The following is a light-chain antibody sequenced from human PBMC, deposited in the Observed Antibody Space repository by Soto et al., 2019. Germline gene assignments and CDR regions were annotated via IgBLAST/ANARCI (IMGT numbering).Light chain of an antibody. J-gene: IGKJ4*01. V-gene: IGKV1-27*01. CDR3: QKYNSAPLT. Sequence: DIQMTQSPSSLSASVGDTVTITCRASQGISSYLAWYQQKPGKVPKRLIYAASTLQSGVPSRFSGSASGTDFTLNISSLQAEDVGTYYCQKYNSAPLTFGGGTKVEIK. CDR2: AAS. CDR1: QGISSY.